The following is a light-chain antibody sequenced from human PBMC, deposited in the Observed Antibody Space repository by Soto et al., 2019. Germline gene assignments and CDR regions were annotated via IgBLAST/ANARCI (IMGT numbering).Light chain of an antibody. V-gene: IGKV3-20*01. Sequence: EVVLSQSPGTLSLYPGERATLSCRASQSVSSNYLAWYQQKPGQAPRLLIYGASNRATGIPDRFSGSGSGTDFTLTISRLEPEDFAVYYCQQYVTSPWAFGQGTKV. CDR1: QSVSSNY. CDR3: QQYVTSPWA. J-gene: IGKJ1*01. CDR2: GAS.